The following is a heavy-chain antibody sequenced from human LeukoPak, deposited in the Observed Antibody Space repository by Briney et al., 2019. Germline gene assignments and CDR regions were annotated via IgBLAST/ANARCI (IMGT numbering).Heavy chain of an antibody. J-gene: IGHJ4*02. D-gene: IGHD6-13*01. CDR2: IYYSGST. V-gene: IGHV4-39*02. Sequence: SETLSLTCTVSGGSISSNIYYWGWIRQRPGKGREWRGSIYYSGSTYSNPSPKSRVTVSVDTSKNQFSLKLSTVTAADTAVYFCAREGDIAATYIDFWGQGTLVTVSS. CDR3: AREGDIAATYIDF. CDR1: GGSISSNIYY.